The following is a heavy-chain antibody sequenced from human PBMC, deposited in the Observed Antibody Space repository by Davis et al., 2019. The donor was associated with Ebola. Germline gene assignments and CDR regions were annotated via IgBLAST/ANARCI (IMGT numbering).Heavy chain of an antibody. D-gene: IGHD3-9*01. CDR2: ISGGGGTT. Sequence: PGGSLRLSCAASGFTFITSAMSWVRQAPGKGLEWVSGISGGGGTTFYADSVKGRFTISRDNSKNTMYLQMNSLRGDDTAVYYCAKDGGGIGMFYDMRGQGTLVTVSS. CDR1: GFTFITSA. V-gene: IGHV3-23*01. CDR3: AKDGGGIGMFYDM. J-gene: IGHJ4*02.